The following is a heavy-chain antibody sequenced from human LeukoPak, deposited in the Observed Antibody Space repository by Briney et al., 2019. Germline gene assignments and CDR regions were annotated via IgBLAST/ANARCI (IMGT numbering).Heavy chain of an antibody. D-gene: IGHD6-13*01. CDR1: GGSISSYY. CDR3: ARERAAGTLVYFDY. CDR2: IYYSGST. Sequence: SETLSLTCTVSGGSISSYYWSWIRQPPGKGLEWIGYIYYSGSTNYNPSLKSRVTISVDTSKNQFSLKLSSVTAADTALYYCARERAAGTLVYFDYRGQGTLVTVSS. V-gene: IGHV4-59*01. J-gene: IGHJ4*02.